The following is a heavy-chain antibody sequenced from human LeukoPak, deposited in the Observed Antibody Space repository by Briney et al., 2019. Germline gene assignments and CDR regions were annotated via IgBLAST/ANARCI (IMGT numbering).Heavy chain of an antibody. D-gene: IGHD2-8*01. CDR2: INSDASTI. Sequence: PGGSLRLSCAASGLTFSSDWMHWVRQVPGKGLVWVSRINSDASTINYAHSVEGRFTISRDNAKNTLYLQMNNLRAEDTAVYYCAREDCTIGAVCSSLLDHWGRGTLVTVSS. CDR1: GLTFSSDW. J-gene: IGHJ4*02. V-gene: IGHV3-74*01. CDR3: AREDCTIGAVCSSLLDH.